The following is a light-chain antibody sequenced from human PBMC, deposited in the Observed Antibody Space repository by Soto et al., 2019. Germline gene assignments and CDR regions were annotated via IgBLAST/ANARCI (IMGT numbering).Light chain of an antibody. Sequence: QPVLTQSPSASASLGAPVRLTCTLDSGHSNYAIAWHQQRPELGPRFLMRVNTDGSHSKGDEIPDRFSGSRSGGQLYLSISSLQSEDEADYYCQTWGTGSWVFGGGTKLTVL. CDR3: QTWGTGSWV. CDR1: SGHSNYA. J-gene: IGLJ3*02. V-gene: IGLV4-69*02. CDR2: VNTDGSH.